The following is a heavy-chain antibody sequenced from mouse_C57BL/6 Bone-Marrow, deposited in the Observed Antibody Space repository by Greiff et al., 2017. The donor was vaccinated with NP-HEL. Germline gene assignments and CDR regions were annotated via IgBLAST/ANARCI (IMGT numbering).Heavy chain of an antibody. D-gene: IGHD1-1*01. V-gene: IGHV14-3*01. J-gene: IGHJ1*03. CDR3: ARRDGSSYWYFDV. Sequence: VQVVESVAELVRPGASVKLSCTASGFNIKNTYMHWVKQRPAQGLEWLGRIDPANGNTNYAPKFQGKATITADTSSNTADLPLSSLTAEDTAIYYCARRDGSSYWYFDVGGTGTTVTVSS. CDR2: IDPANGNT. CDR1: GFNIKNTY.